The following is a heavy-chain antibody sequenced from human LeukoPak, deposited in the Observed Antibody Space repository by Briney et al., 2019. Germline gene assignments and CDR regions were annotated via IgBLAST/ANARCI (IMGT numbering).Heavy chain of an antibody. D-gene: IGHD2-2*01. Sequence: SETLSLTCAVYGGSFSGYYWSWIRQPPGKGLEWIGEINHSGSTNYNPSLKSRVTISVDTSKNQFSLKLSSVTAADTAGYYCARSGYCSSTSCPRYYYYYYMDVWGKGTTVTVSS. V-gene: IGHV4-34*01. CDR2: INHSGST. CDR3: ARSGYCSSTSCPRYYYYYYMDV. CDR1: GGSFSGYY. J-gene: IGHJ6*03.